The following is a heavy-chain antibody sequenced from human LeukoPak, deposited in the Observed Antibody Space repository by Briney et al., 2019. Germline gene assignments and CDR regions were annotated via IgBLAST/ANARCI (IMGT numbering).Heavy chain of an antibody. D-gene: IGHD4-17*01. J-gene: IGHJ4*02. Sequence: GGSLRLSCAASGFTFSSYAMSWVRQAPGKGLEWVSVISASGDSTYYADSVKGRFAISRDNSKNTLCLQMNSLRAEDTAVYYCAKDPLTVTYYFDSWGQGTLVTVSS. V-gene: IGHV3-23*01. CDR3: AKDPLTVTYYFDS. CDR2: ISASGDST. CDR1: GFTFSSYA.